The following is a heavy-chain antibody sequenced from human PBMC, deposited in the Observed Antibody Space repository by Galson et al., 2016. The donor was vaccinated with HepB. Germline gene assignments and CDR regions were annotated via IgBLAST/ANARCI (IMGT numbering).Heavy chain of an antibody. CDR3: AQSSYDYVWGSYRFDS. CDR1: GFTFSDYA. J-gene: IGHJ4*02. CDR2: ISGNGGRT. D-gene: IGHD3-16*02. Sequence: FLRLSCAASGFTFSDYAMSWVRQAPGKGLEWVSGISGNGGRTYYADSVEGRFTISRDNSKNTLYLQMNSLRAEDTAIYYCAQSSYDYVWGSYRFDSWGQGTLVTVSS. V-gene: IGHV3-23*01.